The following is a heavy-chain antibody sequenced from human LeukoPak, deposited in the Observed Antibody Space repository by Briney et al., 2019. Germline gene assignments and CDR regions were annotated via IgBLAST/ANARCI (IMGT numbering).Heavy chain of an antibody. D-gene: IGHD3-10*01. CDR1: GYSFNTYW. J-gene: IGHJ4*02. V-gene: IGHV5-51*01. Sequence: GESLKISCKASGYSFNTYWIAWVRQMPGKGLEWMGIIYPGDSDTRYSPSFQGQVTISADKSITPAYLQWRTFKASDSAMYYCARRDARGLLGGLVWWGKGTLVTVSS. CDR3: ARRDARGLLGGLVW. CDR2: IYPGDSDT.